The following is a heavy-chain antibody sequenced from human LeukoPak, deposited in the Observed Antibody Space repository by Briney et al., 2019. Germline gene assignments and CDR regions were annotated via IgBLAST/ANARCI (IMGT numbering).Heavy chain of an antibody. J-gene: IGHJ3*02. Sequence: PSETLSLTCTVSGGSISSSSYYWGWIRQPPGKGLEWIGSIYYSGSTYYNPSLKSRVTISVDTSKNQFSLKLSSVTAADTAVYYCARSRIPAAGTRPTDAFDIWGQGTMVTVSS. CDR1: GGSISSSSYY. V-gene: IGHV4-39*01. CDR2: IYYSGST. CDR3: ARSRIPAAGTRPTDAFDI. D-gene: IGHD6-13*01.